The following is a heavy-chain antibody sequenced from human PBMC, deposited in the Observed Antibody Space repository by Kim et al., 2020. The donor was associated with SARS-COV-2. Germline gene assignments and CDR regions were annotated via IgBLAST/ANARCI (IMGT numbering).Heavy chain of an antibody. CDR3: AKDFSTSGRDYEGVFGH. D-gene: IGHD1-26*01. CDR1: GFTFSSSD. V-gene: IGHV3-23*03. CDR2: IYSGTGGT. J-gene: IGHJ4*02. Sequence: GGSLRLSCAASGFTFSSSDMSWVRQAPGKGLEWVSLIYSGTGGTYYADSVKGRFTISRDNSKNTLFLQMNSLRAEDTAVYYCAKDFSTSGRDYEGVFGHWGQGTLVTVSS.